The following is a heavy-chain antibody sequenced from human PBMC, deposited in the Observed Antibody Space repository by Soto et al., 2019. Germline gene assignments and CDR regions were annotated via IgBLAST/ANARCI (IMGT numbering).Heavy chain of an antibody. CDR1: GYTFISYG. J-gene: IGHJ6*02. D-gene: IGHD6-6*01. Sequence: QVQLVQSGAEVKKPGASVKVSCKASGYTFISYGISWVRQAPGQGLEWMGWISSYNGNTNYAQKLQGRVTMTTDTSTTTANMEPRSLRSDDTAMYYCARDRPISSIRARDYYYGMDVWGQGTTVTVSS. CDR3: ARDRPISSIRARDYYYGMDV. CDR2: ISSYNGNT. V-gene: IGHV1-18*01.